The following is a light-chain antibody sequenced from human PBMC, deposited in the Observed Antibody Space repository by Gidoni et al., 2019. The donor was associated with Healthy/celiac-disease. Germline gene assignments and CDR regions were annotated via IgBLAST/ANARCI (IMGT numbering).Light chain of an antibody. Sequence: QSALPQPASVSGSPAHSITISCTGTSSDVGRYNYVSWYQQNPGKAPKLMIYDVSNRPSGVSNRFSGSKSGNTASLTISGLQAEDEADYYCSSYTSSSTLVFGGGTKLTVL. J-gene: IGLJ2*01. CDR2: DVS. V-gene: IGLV2-14*03. CDR3: SSYTSSSTLV. CDR1: SSDVGRYNY.